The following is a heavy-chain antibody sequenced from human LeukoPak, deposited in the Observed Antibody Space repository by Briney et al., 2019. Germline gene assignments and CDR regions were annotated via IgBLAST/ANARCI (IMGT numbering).Heavy chain of an antibody. Sequence: GGSLRLSCAASGFTFSSYSMNWVRQAPGKGLEWVSYISSSSSTIYYADSVKGRFTISRDNAKNSLYLQMNSLRAEDTAVYYCARDHVVGSFDYWGQGTLVTVSS. CDR2: ISSSSSTI. J-gene: IGHJ4*02. V-gene: IGHV3-48*04. CDR1: GFTFSSYS. CDR3: ARDHVVGSFDY. D-gene: IGHD3-22*01.